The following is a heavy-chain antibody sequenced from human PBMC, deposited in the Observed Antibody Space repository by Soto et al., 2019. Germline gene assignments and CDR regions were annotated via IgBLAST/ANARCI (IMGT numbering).Heavy chain of an antibody. CDR2: IIPIFGTA. V-gene: IGHV1-69*13. J-gene: IGHJ4*02. CDR3: ARVGGCSSTSCYSYLYYFDY. Sequence: SVKVSCKASGGTFSSYAISWVRQAPGQGLEWMGGIIPIFGTANYAQKFQGRVTITADESTSTAYMELSSLRSEDTAVYYCARVGGCSSTSCYSYLYYFDYWGQGTLVTVSS. CDR1: GGTFSSYA. D-gene: IGHD2-2*01.